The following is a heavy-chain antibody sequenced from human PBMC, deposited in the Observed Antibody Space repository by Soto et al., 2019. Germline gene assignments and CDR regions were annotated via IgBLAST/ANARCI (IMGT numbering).Heavy chain of an antibody. CDR2: ISGYNGNT. J-gene: IGHJ4*02. D-gene: IGHD3-22*01. V-gene: IGHV1-18*04. CDR1: GYTFTIYG. Sequence: QVQLVQSGAEVKKPGASVKVSCKASGYTFTIYGISWVRQAPGQGLEWMGWISGYNGNTDYAQNLQDRVTLTTDASKSSVYMELRSLRSDDTAVYYCARVDYYASSGYYGYWGQGTLIPVSS. CDR3: ARVDYYASSGYYGY.